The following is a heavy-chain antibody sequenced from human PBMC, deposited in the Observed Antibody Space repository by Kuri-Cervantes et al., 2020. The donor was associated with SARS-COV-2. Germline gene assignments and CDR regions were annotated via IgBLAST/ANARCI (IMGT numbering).Heavy chain of an antibody. CDR1: GFTFSSYA. CDR3: TTDPSLEWLLPFDY. Sequence: LSLTCAASGFTFSSYAMSWVRQAPGKGLEWVSAISGSGGSTYYADSVKGRFTISRDNSKNTLYLQMNSLKTEDTAVYYCTTDPSLEWLLPFDYWGQGTLVTVSS. J-gene: IGHJ4*02. V-gene: IGHV3-23*01. D-gene: IGHD3-3*01. CDR2: ISGSGGST.